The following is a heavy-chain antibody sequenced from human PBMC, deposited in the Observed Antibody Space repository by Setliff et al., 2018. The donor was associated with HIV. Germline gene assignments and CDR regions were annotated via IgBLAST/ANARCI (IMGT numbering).Heavy chain of an antibody. D-gene: IGHD3-10*01. CDR2: IDHSGNI. V-gene: IGHV4-34*01. CDR3: ARGLNYYGSGSYLPLGY. Sequence: ETLSLTCAVYGGSFNDYYWTWIRQPPGKGLEWIGEIDHSGNIKYHASLKSRVTISKDTSKNQISLKLRSVTAADTAVYYCARGLNYYGSGSYLPLGYWGQGTLVTVSS. CDR1: GGSFNDYY. J-gene: IGHJ4*02.